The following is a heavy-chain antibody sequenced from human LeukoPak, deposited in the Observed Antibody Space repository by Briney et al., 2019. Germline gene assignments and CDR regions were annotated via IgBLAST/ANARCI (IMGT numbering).Heavy chain of an antibody. CDR3: ARQLAAAGNNWFDP. D-gene: IGHD6-13*01. J-gene: IGHJ5*02. Sequence: NPSETLSLTCTVSGGSISSYYWSWIRQPPGKGLEWIGYIYYSGSTNYNPSLKSRVNISVDTSKNQFSLKLSSVTAADTAVYYCARQLAAAGNNWFDPWGQGTLVTVSS. V-gene: IGHV4-59*01. CDR2: IYYSGST. CDR1: GGSISSYY.